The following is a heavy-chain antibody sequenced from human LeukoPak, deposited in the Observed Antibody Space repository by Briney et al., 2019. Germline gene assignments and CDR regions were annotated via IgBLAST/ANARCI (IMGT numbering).Heavy chain of an antibody. V-gene: IGHV4-34*01. CDR1: GGSFSGYY. D-gene: IGHD2-15*01. Sequence: PSETLSLTCAVYGGSFSGYYWSWIRQPPGKGLEWIGEINHSGSTNYNPSLKSRVTISVDTSKNQFSLKLSSVTAADTAVYYCARVLGDYYGMDVWGQGTTVTVSS. CDR3: ARVLGDYYGMDV. J-gene: IGHJ6*02. CDR2: INHSGST.